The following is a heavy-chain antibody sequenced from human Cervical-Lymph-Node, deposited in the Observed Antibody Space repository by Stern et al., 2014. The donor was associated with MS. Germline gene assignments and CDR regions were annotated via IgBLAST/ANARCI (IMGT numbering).Heavy chain of an antibody. J-gene: IGHJ5*02. D-gene: IGHD5-18*01. V-gene: IGHV3-21*01. CDR1: EFPFSNYD. Sequence: QLVESGGGLVKPGGSLRLSCATSEFPFSNYDMNWVRQAPGTGLEWVSSLRSSGTYIYYADSVKGRFTISRDNAKNSLYLQMSSLRVEDTATYYCARGAGSSYGAGNWFDPWGRGAPVTVSS. CDR2: LRSSGTYI. CDR3: ARGAGSSYGAGNWFDP.